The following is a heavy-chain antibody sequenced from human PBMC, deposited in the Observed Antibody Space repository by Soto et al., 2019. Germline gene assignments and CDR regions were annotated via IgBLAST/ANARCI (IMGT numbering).Heavy chain of an antibody. CDR3: ARDRSCSSTSCYTSILPYYYYGMDV. J-gene: IGHJ6*02. D-gene: IGHD2-2*02. Sequence: GASVKVSCKASGYTFTSYGISWVRQAPGQGLEWMGWISAYNGNTNYAQKLQGRVTMTTDTSTSTAYMELRSLRSDDTAVYYCARDRSCSSTSCYTSILPYYYYGMDVWGQGTTGTVSS. CDR2: ISAYNGNT. V-gene: IGHV1-18*04. CDR1: GYTFTSYG.